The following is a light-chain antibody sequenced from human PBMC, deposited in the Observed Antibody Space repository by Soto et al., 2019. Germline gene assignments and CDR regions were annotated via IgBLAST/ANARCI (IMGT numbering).Light chain of an antibody. V-gene: IGKV1-5*01. Sequence: DIQMTQSPSILSASVGDRVTITCRASQNIGTWLAWYQQKPGRAPKLLIFDVSSLQSGVSSRFSGSGSGTDFTLTISSLQPEDSATYYCQQSYSLPYTFGQGTKVEIK. CDR2: DVS. CDR3: QQSYSLPYT. CDR1: QNIGTW. J-gene: IGKJ2*01.